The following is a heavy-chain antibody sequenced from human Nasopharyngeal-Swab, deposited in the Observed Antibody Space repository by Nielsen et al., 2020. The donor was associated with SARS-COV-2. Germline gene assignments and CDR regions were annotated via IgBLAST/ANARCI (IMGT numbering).Heavy chain of an antibody. J-gene: IGHJ6*02. CDR3: AKDKVSTGDDYYYYGMDV. Sequence: GSLKISCAASGFTFSNAWMSWVRQAPGKGLEWVSAISGSGGSTYYADSVKGRFTISRDNSKNTLYLQMNSLRAEDTAVYYCAKDKVSTGDDYYYYGMDVWGQGTTVTVSS. CDR2: ISGSGGST. V-gene: IGHV3-23*01. D-gene: IGHD3-16*01. CDR1: GFTFSNAW.